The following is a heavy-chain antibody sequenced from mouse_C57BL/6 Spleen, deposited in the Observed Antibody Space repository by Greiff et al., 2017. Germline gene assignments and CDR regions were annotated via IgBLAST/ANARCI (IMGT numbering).Heavy chain of an antibody. Sequence: QVQLQQSGAELVRPGTSVKMSCKASGYTFTNYWIGWAKQRPGHGLEWIGDIYPGGGYTNYNEKFKGKATLTADKSSSTAYMQFSSLTSEDSANYYCARWDYDAYFDYWGQGTTRTVSA. CDR1: GYTFTNYW. J-gene: IGHJ2*01. D-gene: IGHD2-4*01. V-gene: IGHV1-63*01. CDR3: ARWDYDAYFDY. CDR2: IYPGGGYT.